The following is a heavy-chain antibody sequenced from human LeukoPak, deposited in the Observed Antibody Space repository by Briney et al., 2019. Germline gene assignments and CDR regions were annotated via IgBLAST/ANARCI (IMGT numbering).Heavy chain of an antibody. CDR1: GFTFSSYW. J-gene: IGHJ4*02. CDR2: IKQDGSEK. CDR3: ARDYRGFRAPYYFDY. Sequence: GGSLRLSCAASGFTFSSYWMSWVRQAPGKGLEWVANIKQDGSEKYYVDSVKGRFTISRDNAKNSLYLQMNSLRAEDTAVYYCARDYRGFRAPYYFDYWGQGTLVTVSS. D-gene: IGHD3-10*01. V-gene: IGHV3-7*01.